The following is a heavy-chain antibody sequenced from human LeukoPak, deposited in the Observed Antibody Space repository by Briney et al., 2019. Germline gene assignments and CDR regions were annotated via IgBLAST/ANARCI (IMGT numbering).Heavy chain of an antibody. CDR2: INHSGST. CDR1: GGSFSGYY. J-gene: IGHJ1*01. D-gene: IGHD3-16*01. V-gene: IGHV4-34*01. Sequence: SETLSLTCAVYGGSFSGYYWSWIRQPPGKGLEWIGEINHSGSTNCNPSLKSRVTISVDTSKNQFSLKLSSVTAADTAVYYCARGLTFEYFQHWGQGTLVTVSS. CDR3: ARGLTFEYFQH.